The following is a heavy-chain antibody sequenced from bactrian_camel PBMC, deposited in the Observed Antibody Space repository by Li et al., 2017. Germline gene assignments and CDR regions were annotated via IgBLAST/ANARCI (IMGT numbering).Heavy chain of an antibody. V-gene: IGHV3S28*01. CDR1: GFTFSTDY. D-gene: IGHD3*01. CDR3: AADSPTALADVRTLYAMY. J-gene: IGHJ4*01. CDR2: INAGGGTT. Sequence: QLVESGGGLVQPGGSLRLSCSAAGFTFSTDYMTWIRHTPGKGLEWVSAINAGGGTTYYATSLKGRFTISKANAKDTLYLQMNNLKPEDTAVYYCAADSPTALADVRTLYAMYLGQGTQVTVS.